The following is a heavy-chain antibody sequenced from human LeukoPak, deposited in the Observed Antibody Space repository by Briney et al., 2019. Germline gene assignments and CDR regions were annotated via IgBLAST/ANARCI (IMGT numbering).Heavy chain of an antibody. CDR3: AREAAAGTGYYYYYGMDV. CDR1: GFTFSDYY. V-gene: IGHV3-11*06. D-gene: IGHD6-13*01. J-gene: IGHJ6*04. Sequence: GGSLRLSCAASGFTFSDYYMSWIRQAPGKGPEWVSYISSSSSYTNYADSVKGRFTISRDNAKNSLYLQMNSLRAEDTAVYYCAREAAAGTGYYYYYGMDVWGKGTTVTVSS. CDR2: ISSSSSYT.